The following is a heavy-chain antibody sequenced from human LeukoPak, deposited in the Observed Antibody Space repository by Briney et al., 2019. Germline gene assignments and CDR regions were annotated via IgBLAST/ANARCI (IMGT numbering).Heavy chain of an antibody. V-gene: IGHV1-69*04. CDR2: IIPILGIA. CDR1: GGTFSSYA. D-gene: IGHD2-2*01. CDR3: ARGQYQLLDYYYYYMDV. J-gene: IGHJ6*03. Sequence: ASVKVSCKTSGGTFSSYAISWVRQAPGQGLEWMGRIIPILGIANYAQKFQGRVTITADKSTSTAYMELSSLRSEDTAVYYCARGQYQLLDYYYYYMDVWGKGTTVTVSS.